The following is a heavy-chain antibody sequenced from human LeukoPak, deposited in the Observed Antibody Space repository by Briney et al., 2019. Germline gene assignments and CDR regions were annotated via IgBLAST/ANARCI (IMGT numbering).Heavy chain of an antibody. V-gene: IGHV1-69*06. D-gene: IGHD3-22*01. CDR2: IIPTFGTA. J-gene: IGHJ4*02. CDR3: ARDHGPYYYDSSGTDY. Sequence: SVKVSCKASGGTFSSYAISWVRQAPGQGLEWMGRIIPTFGTANYAQKFQGRVMITVDKSTSTAYMELSSLRSEDTAVYYCARDHGPYYYDSSGTDYWGQGTLVTVSS. CDR1: GGTFSSYA.